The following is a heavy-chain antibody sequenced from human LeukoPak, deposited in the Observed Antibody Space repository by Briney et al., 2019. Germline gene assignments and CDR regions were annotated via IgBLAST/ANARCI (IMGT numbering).Heavy chain of an antibody. CDR2: IYSGGST. D-gene: IGHD4-17*01. CDR3: ARSSYGADGGVALFDY. CDR1: GFTVSSNY. J-gene: IGHJ4*02. V-gene: IGHV3-53*01. Sequence: GGSLRLSCAASGFTVSSNYMSWVRQAPGKGLEWVSVIYSGGSTYYADSVKGRFTISRDNSKNTLYLQMNSLRADDAAVYHCARSSYGADGGVALFDYWGQGTLVTVSS.